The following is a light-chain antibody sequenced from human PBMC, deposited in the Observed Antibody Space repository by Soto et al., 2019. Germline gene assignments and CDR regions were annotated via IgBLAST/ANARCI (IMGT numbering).Light chain of an antibody. Sequence: EKVMTQSPVTLSVSPGERATLSCRASQSVRSNLAWYQQKPGQAPRLLIYGATTRATGIPARFSGSGSGTEFTLTISSLQSEDFAVYYCQQRSNWPPITFGQGTRLEIK. CDR1: QSVRSN. CDR2: GAT. CDR3: QQRSNWPPIT. J-gene: IGKJ5*01. V-gene: IGKV3-15*01.